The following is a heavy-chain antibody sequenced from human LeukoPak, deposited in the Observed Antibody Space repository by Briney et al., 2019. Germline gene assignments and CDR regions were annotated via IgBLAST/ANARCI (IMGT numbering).Heavy chain of an antibody. J-gene: IGHJ4*02. Sequence: SETLSLTCAVYGGSFSGYYWSWIRQPPGKGLEWIGEINHSGSTNYNPSLKSRVTISVDTSKNQFSLKLSSVTAADTAVYYCARDAYYYDSSGYYNSDYWGQGTLVTVSS. V-gene: IGHV4-34*01. CDR1: GGSFSGYY. CDR2: INHSGST. D-gene: IGHD3-22*01. CDR3: ARDAYYYDSSGYYNSDY.